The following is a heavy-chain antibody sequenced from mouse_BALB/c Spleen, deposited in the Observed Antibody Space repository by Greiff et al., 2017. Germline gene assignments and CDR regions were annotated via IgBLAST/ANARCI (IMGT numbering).Heavy chain of an antibody. CDR3: TMITAAD. D-gene: IGHD2-4*01. J-gene: IGHJ3*01. CDR1: GFNIKDYY. Sequence: EVQLQQSGAELVRPGASVKLSCTASGFNIKDYYMHWVKQRPEQGLEWIGWIDPENGDTEYAPKFQGKATLTADKSSSTAYMELRSLTSEDSAVCYCTMITAADWGQGTLVTVSA. CDR2: IDPENGDT. V-gene: IGHV14-4*02.